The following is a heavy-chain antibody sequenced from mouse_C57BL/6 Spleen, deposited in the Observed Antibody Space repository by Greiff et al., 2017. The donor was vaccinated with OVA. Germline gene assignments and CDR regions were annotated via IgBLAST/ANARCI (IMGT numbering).Heavy chain of an antibody. CDR1: GYTFTSYW. CDR2: IDPSDSYT. D-gene: IGHD1-1*01. V-gene: IGHV1-50*01. J-gene: IGHJ4*01. Sequence: QVQLQQSGAELVKPGASVKLSCKASGYTFTSYWMQWVKQRPGQGLEWIGEIDPSDSYTNYNQKFKGKATLTVDTSSSTAYMQLSSLTSEDSAVYYCARWDYGSSFYYAMDYWGQGTSVTVSS. CDR3: ARWDYGSSFYYAMDY.